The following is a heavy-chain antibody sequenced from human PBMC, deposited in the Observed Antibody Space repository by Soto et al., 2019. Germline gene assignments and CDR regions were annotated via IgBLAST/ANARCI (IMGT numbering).Heavy chain of an antibody. D-gene: IGHD2-15*01. CDR1: GEAIASSG. V-gene: IGHV1-18*01. Sequence: ASLKGSCEECGEAIASSGSSWVRQDPGQGLEWMGWISAYNGNTNYAQKLQGRVTMTTDTSTSTAYMELRSLRSDDTAVYYCARQGWNYYYGMDVWGQGTTVTVSS. CDR3: ARQGWNYYYGMDV. CDR2: ISAYNGNT. J-gene: IGHJ6*02.